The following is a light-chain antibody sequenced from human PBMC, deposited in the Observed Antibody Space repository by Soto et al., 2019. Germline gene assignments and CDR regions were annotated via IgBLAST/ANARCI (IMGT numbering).Light chain of an antibody. CDR1: QTITGSY. V-gene: IGKV3-20*01. CDR2: GAS. Sequence: EIVLTQSPGILSLSPGERATLSCRASQTITGSYLAWYQQQPGQAPRLLIYGASIRATGIPDRFSGSGSGTDFTLTISRLEPEDFAVYYCQQYGSSPRTFGQGTKVEIK. CDR3: QQYGSSPRT. J-gene: IGKJ1*01.